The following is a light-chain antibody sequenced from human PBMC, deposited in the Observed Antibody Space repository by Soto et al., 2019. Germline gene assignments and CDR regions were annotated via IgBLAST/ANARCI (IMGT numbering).Light chain of an antibody. V-gene: IGKV1-5*01. CDR1: QSISSW. CDR3: QHYNSYTWT. Sequence: DIQMTQSPSTLSASVGDRVTITCRASQSISSWLAWYQQKPGKAPKLLIYDASSLESGVPSSFSGSGSGTEFTLTISSLQPDDFATYFCQHYNSYTWTFGQGTKVEIK. J-gene: IGKJ1*01. CDR2: DAS.